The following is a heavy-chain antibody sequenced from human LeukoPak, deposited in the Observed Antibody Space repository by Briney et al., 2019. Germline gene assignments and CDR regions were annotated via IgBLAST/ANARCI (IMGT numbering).Heavy chain of an antibody. J-gene: IGHJ6*02. CDR3: ASTVPAATGRGNYYYYGMDV. V-gene: IGHV1-18*01. D-gene: IGHD2-2*01. CDR1: GYXFTSYG. Sequence: ASVKVSCKASGYXFTSYGISWVRQAPGQGLEWMGWISAYNGNTNYAQKLQGRVTMTTDTSTSTAYMELRSLRSDDTAVYYCASTVPAATGRGNYYYYGMDVWGQGTTVTVSS. CDR2: ISAYNGNT.